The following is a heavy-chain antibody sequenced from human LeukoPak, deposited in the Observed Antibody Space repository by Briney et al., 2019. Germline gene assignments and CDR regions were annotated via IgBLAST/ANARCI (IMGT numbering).Heavy chain of an antibody. J-gene: IGHJ4*02. V-gene: IGHV5-51*01. CDR1: GYSFTSYW. CDR2: IYPGDSDT. D-gene: IGHD2-15*01. CDR3: ATSLGYCSGGSCYVGSWDY. Sequence: GESLKISCQGSGYSFTSYWIGWVRQMPGKGLEWMGIIYPGDSDTRYSPSFQGQVTISADKSISTAYLQWSSLKASDTAMYYCATSLGYCSGGSCYVGSWDYWGQGTLVTVSS.